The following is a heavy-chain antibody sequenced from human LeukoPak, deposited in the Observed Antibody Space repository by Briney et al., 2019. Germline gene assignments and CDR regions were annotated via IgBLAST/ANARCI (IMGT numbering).Heavy chain of an antibody. CDR1: GITFTGNW. CDR3: ARSGSGSYTFDF. J-gene: IGHJ4*02. D-gene: IGHD3-10*01. V-gene: IGHV3-74*03. CDR2: LRSDGSST. Sequence: GGSLRLSCAASGITFTGNWHWVRQAPGKGLVWVSLLRSDGSSTTYADSVKGRFTISRDNAKSSLYLLMNSLRDEDTAVYYCARSGSGSYTFDFWGQGTLVTVSS.